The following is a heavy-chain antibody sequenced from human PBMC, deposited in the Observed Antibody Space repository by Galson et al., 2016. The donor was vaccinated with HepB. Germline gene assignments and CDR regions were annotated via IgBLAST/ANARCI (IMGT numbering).Heavy chain of an antibody. V-gene: IGHV4-39*01. CDR3: ARPSTVTTFYY. CDR2: IYYSGST. D-gene: IGHD4-11*01. J-gene: IGHJ4*02. Sequence: ETLSLTCTVSGGSISSSSYYWGWIRQPPGKGLEWIGSIYYSGSTYYNPSLKSRVAISVDTSKNQFSLKLSSVTAADTAVYYCARPSTVTTFYYWGQGTLVTVSS. CDR1: GGSISSSSYY.